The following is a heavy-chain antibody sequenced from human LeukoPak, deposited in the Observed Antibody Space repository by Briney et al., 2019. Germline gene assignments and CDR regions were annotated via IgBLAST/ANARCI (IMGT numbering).Heavy chain of an antibody. J-gene: IGHJ4*02. D-gene: IGHD1-26*01. CDR2: IGASGGPT. CDR3: ATLARFSGSYHGVDY. CDR1: GFTFSSYA. Sequence: GGSLRLSCAASGFTFSSYAMSWVRQAPEKGLEWVSAIGASGGPTFYSDSVRGRFTISRDNSKNTLYLQLNSLRAEDTAVYYCATLARFSGSYHGVDYWGQGPLVTVSS. V-gene: IGHV3-23*01.